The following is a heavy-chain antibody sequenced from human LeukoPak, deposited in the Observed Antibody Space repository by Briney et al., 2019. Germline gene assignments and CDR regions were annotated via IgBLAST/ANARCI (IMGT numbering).Heavy chain of an antibody. CDR2: IYHSGST. V-gene: IGHV4-38-2*01. Sequence: PSETLSLTCAVSGYSISSGYYWGRIRQPPGKGLEWIGSIYHSGSTYYNPSLKSRVTISVDTSKNQFSLKLSSVTAADTAVYYCARRSSSWSKFDYWGQGTLVTVSS. D-gene: IGHD6-13*01. CDR1: GYSISSGYY. CDR3: ARRSSSWSKFDY. J-gene: IGHJ4*02.